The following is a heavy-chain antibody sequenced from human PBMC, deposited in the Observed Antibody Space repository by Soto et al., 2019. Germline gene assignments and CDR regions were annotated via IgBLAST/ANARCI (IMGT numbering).Heavy chain of an antibody. CDR2: IYYTGRT. CDR1: GGSIISHAYY. CDR3: AREGSSSPEYFDF. J-gene: IGHJ4*02. D-gene: IGHD2-15*01. V-gene: IGHV4-30-4*01. Sequence: SEALSLTCSVSGGSIISHAYYWTWIRQPPGGGLEWIGYIYYTGRTSSTPSLESRVTISIDTSKNQFSLKLSSVSAADTAVYYCAREGSSSPEYFDFWGPGTLVTVSS.